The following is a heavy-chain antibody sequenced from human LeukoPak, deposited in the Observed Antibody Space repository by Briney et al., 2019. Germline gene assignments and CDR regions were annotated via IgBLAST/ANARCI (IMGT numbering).Heavy chain of an antibody. D-gene: IGHD2-15*01. CDR1: GFTVSNNY. CDR3: ASREGFCSGIKCYIYFDY. Sequence: PGGSLRLSCAASGFTVSNNYMNWVYMSWVRQAPGKGLEWVSGIYSGGRTHYADSVKGRFTISRDGNTMFLQMNSLRPEDTAVYYCASREGFCSGIKCYIYFDYSGQGTLVTVSS. J-gene: IGHJ4*02. V-gene: IGHV3-66*02. CDR2: IYSGGRT.